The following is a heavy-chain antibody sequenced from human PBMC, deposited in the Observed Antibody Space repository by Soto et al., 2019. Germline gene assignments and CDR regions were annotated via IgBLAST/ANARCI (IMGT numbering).Heavy chain of an antibody. D-gene: IGHD6-19*01. J-gene: IGHJ6*02. CDR1: GYTFTSYG. V-gene: IGHV1-18*01. Sequence: QVQLVQSGAEVKKPGASVKVSCKASGYTFTSYGISWVRQAPRQGLEWMGWISAYNGNTNYAQKLQGRVTMTTDTSTSTAYMELRSLRSDDTAVYYCARDRSSGWYGPYYYYGMDVWVQGTTVTVSS. CDR2: ISAYNGNT. CDR3: ARDRSSGWYGPYYYYGMDV.